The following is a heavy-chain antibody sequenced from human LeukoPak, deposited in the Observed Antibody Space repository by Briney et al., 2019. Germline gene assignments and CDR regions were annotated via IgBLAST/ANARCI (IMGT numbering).Heavy chain of an antibody. Sequence: SETLSLNCTVSGGSISSYYWSWIRQPPGKGLEWIGYIYYSGSTNYNPSLKSRVTISVDTSKNQFSLKLSSVTAADTAVYYCARGAPVGSSWYSEPYYFDYWGQGTLVTVSS. D-gene: IGHD6-13*01. CDR3: ARGAPVGSSWYSEPYYFDY. CDR2: IYYSGST. V-gene: IGHV4-59*01. CDR1: GGSISSYY. J-gene: IGHJ4*02.